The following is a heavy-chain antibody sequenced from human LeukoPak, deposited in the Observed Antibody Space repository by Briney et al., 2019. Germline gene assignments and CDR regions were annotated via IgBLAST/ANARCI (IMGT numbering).Heavy chain of an antibody. CDR3: ARRDSSSWYTQAFDY. Sequence: SETLSLTCTVSGGSISSSSYYWGWIRQPPGKGLEWIGSIYYSGGTYYNPSLKSRVTISVDTSKNQFSLKLSSVTAADTAVYYCARRDSSSWYTQAFDYWAREPWSPSPQ. V-gene: IGHV4-39*01. J-gene: IGHJ4*02. CDR2: IYYSGGT. CDR1: GGSISSSSYY. D-gene: IGHD6-13*01.